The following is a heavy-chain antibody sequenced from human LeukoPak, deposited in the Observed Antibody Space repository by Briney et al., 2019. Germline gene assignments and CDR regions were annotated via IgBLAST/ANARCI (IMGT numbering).Heavy chain of an antibody. CDR3: ARRVVVVTAIEGDYFDY. V-gene: IGHV4-39*07. J-gene: IGHJ4*02. Sequence: SETLSLTCTVSGGSISSSSYYWGWIRQPPGKGLEWIGSIYYSGSTYNNPSLKSRVTLSVDTSKNQFSLKLSSVTAADTAVYYCARRVVVVTAIEGDYFDYWGQGTPVTVSS. D-gene: IGHD2-21*02. CDR2: IYYSGST. CDR1: GGSISSSSYY.